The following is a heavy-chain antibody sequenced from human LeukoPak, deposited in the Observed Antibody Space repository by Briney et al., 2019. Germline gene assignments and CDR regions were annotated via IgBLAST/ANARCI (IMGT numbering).Heavy chain of an antibody. V-gene: IGHV3-23*01. D-gene: IGHD2-15*01. J-gene: IGHJ4*02. CDR2: MRSSDDGR. CDR3: AKAPVTSCRGAFCYPFDY. Sequence: GGSLRLSCATSGFSFSSDAMSWVRQAPGKGLEWVSPMRSSDDGRYYAASVRGRFTISRDTSRSTLYLQMNSLRAEDAAVYYCAKAPVTSCRGAFCYPFDYWGQGTLVTVSS. CDR1: GFSFSSDA.